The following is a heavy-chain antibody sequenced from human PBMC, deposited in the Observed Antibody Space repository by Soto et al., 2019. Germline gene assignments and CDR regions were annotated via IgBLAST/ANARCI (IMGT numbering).Heavy chain of an antibody. CDR2: INSIGSTI. D-gene: IGHD3-16*01. CDR1: GFTFSDYT. CDR3: ARETWGMSVIY. Sequence: PGGSLRVSCTTAGFTFSDYTMSWIRQAPGKGLEWIAYINSIGSTIYYADSVKGRFTVSRDNAKNTLFLQMNSLGVDDTAVYYCARETWGMSVIYWGQGTLVTVSS. J-gene: IGHJ4*02. V-gene: IGHV3-11*04.